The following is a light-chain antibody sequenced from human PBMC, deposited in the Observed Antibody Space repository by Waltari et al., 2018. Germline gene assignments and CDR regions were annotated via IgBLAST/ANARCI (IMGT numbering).Light chain of an antibody. CDR2: GNS. CDR1: SSNIGAGYG. J-gene: IGLJ2*01. Sequence: QAVLTQPPSVSGAPGQRVTISCTGSSSNIGAGYGVHWYQQLPGTAPKLLIYGNSDRPSGVPDRISVSKSGTSASLAITGVQAEDEADYYCQSYDSSLSGVVFGGGTQLTVL. CDR3: QSYDSSLSGVV. V-gene: IGLV1-40*01.